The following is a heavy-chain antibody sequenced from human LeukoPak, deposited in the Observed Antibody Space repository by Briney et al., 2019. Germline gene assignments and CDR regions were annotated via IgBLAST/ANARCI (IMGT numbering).Heavy chain of an antibody. Sequence: PSETLSLTCAVSGYSISSGYYWGWIRQPPGKGLEWIGSIYHSGSTYYNPSLKSRVTISVDTSKNQFSLKLSSVTAADTAVYYCARGPGYCSSTSCPYFDYWGQGTLVTVSS. V-gene: IGHV4-38-2*01. CDR3: ARGPGYCSSTSCPYFDY. CDR2: IYHSGST. D-gene: IGHD2-2*01. J-gene: IGHJ4*02. CDR1: GYSISSGYY.